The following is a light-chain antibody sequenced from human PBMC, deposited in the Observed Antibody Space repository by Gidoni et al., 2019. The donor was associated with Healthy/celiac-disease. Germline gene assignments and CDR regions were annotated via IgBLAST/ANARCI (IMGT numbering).Light chain of an antibody. CDR3: QHSYSTRLT. Sequence: DIKMTQSPSSLSASVGDRVTITCRASQSMSSYLNWYQQKPGKAPKLLFYAASSLQSGVPSRFSGIGSGTDFTLTISRLHPEDFATYSCQHSYSTRLTFGPGTIVDIK. J-gene: IGKJ3*01. V-gene: IGKV1-39*01. CDR2: AAS. CDR1: QSMSSY.